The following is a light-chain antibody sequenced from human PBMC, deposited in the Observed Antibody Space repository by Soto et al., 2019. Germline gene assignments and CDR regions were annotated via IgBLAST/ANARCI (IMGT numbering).Light chain of an antibody. CDR1: QSISSY. Sequence: DIQMTQSPSSLSASVGDRVTITCRASQSISSYLNWYQQKPGKAPKLLIYAASSLQRGVPSRFSGGGAGTDFPLTISSLQPEDFATYYCQQSYSSPRFTFGPGTKVDIK. CDR3: QQSYSSPRFT. CDR2: AAS. V-gene: IGKV1-39*01. J-gene: IGKJ3*01.